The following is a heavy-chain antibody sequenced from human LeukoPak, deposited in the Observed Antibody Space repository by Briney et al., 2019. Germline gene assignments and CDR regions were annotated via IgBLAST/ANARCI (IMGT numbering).Heavy chain of an antibody. Sequence: ASVKVSCKASGGTFSSYAISWVRQAPGQGLEWMGWISAYNGNTNYAQKLQGRVTMTTDTSTSTAYMELRSLRFDDTAVYYCARDLAGIVGVTAWFDPWGQGTLVTVSS. CDR2: ISAYNGNT. D-gene: IGHD1-26*01. CDR3: ARDLAGIVGVTAWFDP. J-gene: IGHJ5*02. CDR1: GGTFSSYA. V-gene: IGHV1-18*01.